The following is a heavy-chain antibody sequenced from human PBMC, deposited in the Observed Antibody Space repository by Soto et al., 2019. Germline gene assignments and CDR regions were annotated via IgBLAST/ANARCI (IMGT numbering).Heavy chain of an antibody. Sequence: ASVKVSCKASGYTFTGYYMHWVRQAPGQGLEWMGWINPNSGGTNYAQKFQGRVTMTRDTSISTAYMELSRLRSDDTAVYYCARDLIAVAGTPWFDPWGQGTLV. CDR1: GYTFTGYY. CDR3: ARDLIAVAGTPWFDP. D-gene: IGHD6-19*01. J-gene: IGHJ5*02. CDR2: INPNSGGT. V-gene: IGHV1-2*02.